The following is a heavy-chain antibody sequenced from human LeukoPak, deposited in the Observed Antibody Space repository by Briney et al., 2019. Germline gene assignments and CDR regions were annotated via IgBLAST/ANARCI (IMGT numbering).Heavy chain of an antibody. J-gene: IGHJ6*03. CDR1: GYSISSGYY. D-gene: IGHD3-10*01. CDR3: ARDSSYGSGSYYFSGYYYMDV. V-gene: IGHV4-38-2*02. CDR2: IYYSGST. Sequence: SETLSLTCTVSGYSISSGYYWGWIRQPPGKGLEWIGYIYYSGSTNYNPSLKSRVTISVDTSKNQFSLKLSSVTAADTAVYYCARDSSYGSGSYYFSGYYYMDVWGKGTTVTVSS.